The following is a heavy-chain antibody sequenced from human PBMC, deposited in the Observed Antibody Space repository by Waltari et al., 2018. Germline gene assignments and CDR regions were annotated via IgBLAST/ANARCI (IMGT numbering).Heavy chain of an antibody. D-gene: IGHD3-10*01. V-gene: IGHV1-69*01. J-gene: IGHJ4*02. CDR3: ARGWFGELLTYGVFDY. CDR1: GDTFSSYA. CDR2: SIPIFVTA. Sequence: QVQLVQSGAEVKKPGSSVQVSCKASGDTFSSYAISWVRQAPGQGLEWMGGSIPIFVTANDAQKFQGRVTITADESTSTACMELSSLRSEDTAVYYCARGWFGELLTYGVFDYWGQGTLVTVSS.